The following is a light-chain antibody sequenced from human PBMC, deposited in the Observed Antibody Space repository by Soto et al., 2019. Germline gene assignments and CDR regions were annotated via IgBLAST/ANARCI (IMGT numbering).Light chain of an antibody. J-gene: IGKJ2*01. Sequence: DIVMTQSPDSLAVSLGERATINCKSSQSVLYSSNNKNYLAWYQQRPGQPPKLLIYWASTRESGVPDRFSGSGSGTDFTLTITTLQAEDVAVYYCQKYESTPPTLGQGTKLET. CDR3: QKYESTPPT. CDR1: QSVLYSSNNKNY. CDR2: WAS. V-gene: IGKV4-1*01.